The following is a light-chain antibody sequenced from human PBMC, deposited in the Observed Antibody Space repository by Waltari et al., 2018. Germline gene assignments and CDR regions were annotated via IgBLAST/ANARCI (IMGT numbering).Light chain of an antibody. Sequence: QSALTQPASVSGSPGQSITISCTGTSSDVGNYNLVSWYQQHPGKAPKIMIYDVSTRPSGVSYLFSGSKSGNTASLTISGLQAEDEADYYCCSYAGSSTWVFGGGTKLTVL. CDR3: CSYAGSSTWV. CDR1: SSDVGNYNL. CDR2: DVS. V-gene: IGLV2-23*02. J-gene: IGLJ3*02.